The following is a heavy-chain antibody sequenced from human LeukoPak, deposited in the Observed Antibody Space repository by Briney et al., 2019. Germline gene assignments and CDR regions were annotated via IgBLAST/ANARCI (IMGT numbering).Heavy chain of an antibody. CDR1: GFTFSSYS. J-gene: IGHJ3*02. Sequence: GGSLRLSCAASGFTFSSYSMNWVRQAPGKGLEWVSSISSSSSYIYYADSVKGRFTISRDNAKNSLYLQMNSLRAEDTAVYYCARALQLRNYYDSRPGWATMGAFDIWGQGTMVTVSS. V-gene: IGHV3-21*01. CDR2: ISSSSSYI. CDR3: ARALQLRNYYDSRPGWATMGAFDI. D-gene: IGHD3-22*01.